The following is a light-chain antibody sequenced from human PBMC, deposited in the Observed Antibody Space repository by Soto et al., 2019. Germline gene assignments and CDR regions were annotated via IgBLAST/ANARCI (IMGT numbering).Light chain of an antibody. CDR3: QSYDSSLSGWV. Sequence: QSVLTQPPSVSGAPGQRVTISCTGSSSNIGAGYDVHWYQQIPGTAPKLLIYGNSNRPSGVPDRFSGSKSGTSASLAITGLRAEDEVDYYCQSYDSSLSGWVFGGGTQRTVL. CDR1: SSNIGAGYD. J-gene: IGLJ3*02. V-gene: IGLV1-40*01. CDR2: GNS.